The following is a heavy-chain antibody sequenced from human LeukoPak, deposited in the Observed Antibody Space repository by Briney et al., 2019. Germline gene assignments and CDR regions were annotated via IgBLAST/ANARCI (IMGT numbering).Heavy chain of an antibody. CDR3: ARDPRIAVAGKYFDY. CDR2: IYPNSGGT. D-gene: IGHD6-19*01. Sequence: ASVKVSCKASGYTFTGYYMHWVRQAPGQGLEWMGRIYPNSGGTNYAQQFQGRVTMARDTSISTVYMELSRLRSDDTAVYYCARDPRIAVAGKYFDYWGQGTLVTVSS. CDR1: GYTFTGYY. J-gene: IGHJ4*02. V-gene: IGHV1-2*06.